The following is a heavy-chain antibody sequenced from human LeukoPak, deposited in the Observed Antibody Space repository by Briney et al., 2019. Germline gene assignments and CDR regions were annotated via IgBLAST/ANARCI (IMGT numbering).Heavy chain of an antibody. Sequence: GGSLRLSCAASGFSFSGYGMHWVRQAPGKGLEWVAFIRYDGSNEYYADSVKGRFTISRDKSKNALSLQMNGLRVEDTAVYYCARDTGYNEPYYFDYWGQGTLVTVSS. CDR1: GFSFSGYG. V-gene: IGHV3-30*02. CDR2: IRYDGSNE. CDR3: ARDTGYNEPYYFDY. D-gene: IGHD5-24*01. J-gene: IGHJ4*02.